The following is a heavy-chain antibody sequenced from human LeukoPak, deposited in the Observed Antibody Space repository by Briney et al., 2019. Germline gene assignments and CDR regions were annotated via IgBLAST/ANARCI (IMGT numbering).Heavy chain of an antibody. CDR3: ARAAGTWPYYYYGMDV. V-gene: IGHV1-69*05. CDR2: IMPLFVTA. Sequence: SVKASCKTSGGTFSSYAISWVRQAPGQGLEWMGGIMPLFVTANYAQEFQGRVTITTDESTTTAYMELNSLRSDDTAVYYCARAAGTWPYYYYGMDVWGQGTTVTVSS. D-gene: IGHD6-13*01. J-gene: IGHJ6*02. CDR1: GGTFSSYA.